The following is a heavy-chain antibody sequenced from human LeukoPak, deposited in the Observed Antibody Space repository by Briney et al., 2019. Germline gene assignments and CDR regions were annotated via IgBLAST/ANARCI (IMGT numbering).Heavy chain of an antibody. CDR3: ARDHEYYYGSGSYYPGGCDY. CDR1: GYTFTSYY. CDR2: INPSGGST. V-gene: IGHV1-46*01. J-gene: IGHJ4*02. Sequence: ASVKVSCKASGYTFTSYYMHWVRQAPGQGLEWMGIINPSGGSTSYAQKFQGRVTMTRDTSTSTVYMELSSLRSEDTAVYYCARDHEYYYGSGSYYPGGCDYWGQGTLVTVSS. D-gene: IGHD3-10*01.